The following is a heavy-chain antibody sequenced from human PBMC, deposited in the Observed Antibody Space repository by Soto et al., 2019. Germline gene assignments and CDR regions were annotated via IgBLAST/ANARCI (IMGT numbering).Heavy chain of an antibody. D-gene: IGHD3-22*01. CDR3: AVSYYYDSSGYYLDAFDI. CDR1: GYSFTSYW. J-gene: IGHJ3*02. Sequence: PGESLKISCNGSGYSFTSYWIGWVRQMPGKGLEWMGIIYPGDSDTRYSPSFQGQVTISADKSISTAYLQWSSLKASDTAMYYCAVSYYYDSSGYYLDAFDIWGQGTMVTVSS. CDR2: IYPGDSDT. V-gene: IGHV5-51*01.